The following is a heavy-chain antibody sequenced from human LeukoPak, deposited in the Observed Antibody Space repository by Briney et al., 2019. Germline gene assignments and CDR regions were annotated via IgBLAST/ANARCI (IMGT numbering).Heavy chain of an antibody. Sequence: PGGSLRLSCAASGFTCNNYAMNWVRQAPGKGLEWFSSISGGGETSYYADSAKGRFTNSRDNSQNTLYLQMNSLRAEDTAVYYCARDYADYVGYFFFDYWGQGTLVTVSS. J-gene: IGHJ4*02. CDR2: ISGGGETS. CDR1: GFTCNNYA. CDR3: ARDYADYVGYFFFDY. D-gene: IGHD4-17*01. V-gene: IGHV3-23*01.